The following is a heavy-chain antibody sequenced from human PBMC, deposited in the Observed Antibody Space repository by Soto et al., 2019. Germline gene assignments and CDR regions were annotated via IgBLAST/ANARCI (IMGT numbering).Heavy chain of an antibody. CDR2: VYYSGTT. CDR1: GGSISRYY. CDR3: SRAPSAYSRGYGRDV. V-gene: IGHV4-59*01. Sequence: PSETLSLTCTVSGGSISRYYWSWIRQPPGKGLEWIGYVYYSGTTNYNPSLRSRVTISVDTSNNQFSLRLSSVTAADTAVYYCSRAPSAYSRGYGRDVWGQGTTGTVSS. J-gene: IGHJ6*02. D-gene: IGHD5-18*01.